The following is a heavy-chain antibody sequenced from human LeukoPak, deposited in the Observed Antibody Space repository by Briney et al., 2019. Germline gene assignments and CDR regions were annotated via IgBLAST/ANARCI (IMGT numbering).Heavy chain of an antibody. CDR3: ARENYLGDYFDY. J-gene: IGHJ4*02. CDR1: GFPFRDFL. CDR2: ISSSGSTI. V-gene: IGHV3-11*04. D-gene: IGHD1-7*01. Sequence: GSLRPSCAGFGFPFRDFLISWIRQAPGKGLGGVSYISSSGSTIYYADSVKGRFTISRDNAKNSLYLQMNSLRAEDTAVYYCARENYLGDYFDYWGQGTLVTVSS.